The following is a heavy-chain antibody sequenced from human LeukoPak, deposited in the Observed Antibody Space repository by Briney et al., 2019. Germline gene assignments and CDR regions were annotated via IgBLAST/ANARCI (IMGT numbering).Heavy chain of an antibody. Sequence: GESLKISCEASGYIFPNYRIGWVRQVPGKGLDWMGLIHPGDSDTRYSPSLQGQVTISVDKSITTAYLQWSSLQASDTAIYFCARVVVVTSTHWYFDLWGRGSLVTVFS. CDR1: GYIFPNYR. J-gene: IGHJ2*01. CDR3: ARVVVVTSTHWYFDL. CDR2: IHPGDSDT. V-gene: IGHV5-51*01. D-gene: IGHD2-21*02.